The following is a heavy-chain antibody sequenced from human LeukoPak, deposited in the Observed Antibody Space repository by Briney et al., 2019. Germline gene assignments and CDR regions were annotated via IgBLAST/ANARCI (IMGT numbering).Heavy chain of an antibody. D-gene: IGHD2-2*01. J-gene: IGHJ4*02. CDR2: INHSGST. CDR3: ARLPLRSTSCYDY. V-gene: IGHV4-34*01. Sequence: PSQTLSLTCAVYGGSFSGYYWSWIRQPPGKGLEWIGEINHSGSTNYNPSLKSRVTISVDTSKNQFSLKLSSVTAADTAVYYCARLPLRSTSCYDYWGQGTLVTVSS. CDR1: GGSFSGYY.